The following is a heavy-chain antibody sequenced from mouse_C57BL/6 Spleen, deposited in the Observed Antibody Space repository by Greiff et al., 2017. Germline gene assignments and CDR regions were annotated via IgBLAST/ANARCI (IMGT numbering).Heavy chain of an antibody. CDR3: ARYTTVVATHWYFDV. CDR2: IDPSDSYT. Sequence: VQLQQPGAELVMPGASVKLSCKASGYTFTSYWMHWVKQRPGQGLEWIGEIDPSDSYTNYNQKFKGKSTLTVDKSSSTAYMQLSSLTSEDSAVYYCARYTTVVATHWYFDVWGTGTTVTVSS. J-gene: IGHJ1*03. D-gene: IGHD1-1*01. CDR1: GYTFTSYW. V-gene: IGHV1-69*01.